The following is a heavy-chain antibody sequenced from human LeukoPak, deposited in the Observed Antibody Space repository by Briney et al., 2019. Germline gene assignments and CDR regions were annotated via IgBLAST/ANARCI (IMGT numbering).Heavy chain of an antibody. J-gene: IGHJ4*02. D-gene: IGHD4-17*01. CDR2: ISGSSGST. Sequence: GGSLRLSCAASGFTFSSYAMSWVRQAPGKGLEWVSTISGSSGSTYYADPVKGRFTISRDNSKNTLYLQMNSLRAENTAVYYCAKPTVTTLYYFEYWGQGTLVTVSS. V-gene: IGHV3-23*01. CDR1: GFTFSSYA. CDR3: AKPTVTTLYYFEY.